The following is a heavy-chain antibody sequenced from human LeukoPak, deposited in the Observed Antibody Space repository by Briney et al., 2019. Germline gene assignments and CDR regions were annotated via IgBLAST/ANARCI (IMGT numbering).Heavy chain of an antibody. Sequence: GGSLGLSCAASGFTFDNYGMSWVRLAPGKGLEWVSGINWNGGSIGYAHSVKGRFTISRDNAKNSLYLQMNSLRAEDTAVYYCARNLDAFDIWGQGTMVTVSS. CDR1: GFTFDNYG. J-gene: IGHJ3*02. CDR2: INWNGGSI. CDR3: ARNLDAFDI. V-gene: IGHV3-20*04.